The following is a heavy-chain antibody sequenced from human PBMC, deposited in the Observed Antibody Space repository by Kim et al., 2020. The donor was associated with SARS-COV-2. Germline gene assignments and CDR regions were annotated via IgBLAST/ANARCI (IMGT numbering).Heavy chain of an antibody. CDR3: ARDMQSSLMITFGGVDY. J-gene: IGHJ4*02. CDR1: GFTFSSYW. V-gene: IGHV3-74*01. Sequence: GGSLRLSCAASGFTFSSYWMHWVRQAPGKGLVWVSRINSDGSSTSYADSVKGRFTISRDNAKNTLYLQMNSLRAEDTAVYYCARDMQSSLMITFGGVDYWGQGTLVTVSS. D-gene: IGHD3-16*01. CDR2: INSDGSST.